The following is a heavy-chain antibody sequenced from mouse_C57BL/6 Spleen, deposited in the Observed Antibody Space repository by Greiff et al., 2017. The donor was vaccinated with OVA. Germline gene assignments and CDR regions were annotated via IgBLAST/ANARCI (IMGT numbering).Heavy chain of an antibody. J-gene: IGHJ4*01. CDR3: ARLGGYAMDY. Sequence: EVNLVESGGGLVKPGGSLKLSCAASGFTFSDSGMHWVRQAPEKGLEWVAYISSGSSTIYYADTVKGRFTISRDNAKNTLFLQRTSLRSEDTAMYYCARLGGYAMDYWGQGTSVTVSS. V-gene: IGHV5-17*01. CDR1: GFTFSDSG. D-gene: IGHD1-1*02. CDR2: ISSGSSTI.